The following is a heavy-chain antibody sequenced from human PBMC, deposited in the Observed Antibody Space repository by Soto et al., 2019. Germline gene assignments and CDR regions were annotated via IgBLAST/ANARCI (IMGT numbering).Heavy chain of an antibody. CDR2: ISSSGGST. D-gene: IGHD2-15*01. CDR3: AKGGGTSTRWFDP. V-gene: IGHV3-23*01. J-gene: IGHJ5*02. CDR1: GLIFSNYA. Sequence: PGGSLRLSCAASGLIFSNYAMSWVRQAPGKGLEWVSSISSSGGSTDYADSVKGRFTISRDNSKNTLYLQMNSLRAEDTAVYYWAKGGGTSTRWFDPWGQGTRVTVSS.